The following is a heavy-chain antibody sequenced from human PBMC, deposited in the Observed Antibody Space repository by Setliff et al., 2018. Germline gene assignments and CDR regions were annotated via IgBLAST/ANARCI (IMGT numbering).Heavy chain of an antibody. Sequence: PSETLSLTCTVSGGSISRSSYSWGWIRQPPGKGLEWIGSIYYSGSTYYNPSLKSRVTISVDTSKNQFSLKLSSVTAADTAVYYCARAAGYSSSWYHYYYGMDVWGQGTTVTVSS. D-gene: IGHD6-13*01. CDR1: GGSISRSSYS. CDR2: IYYSGST. J-gene: IGHJ6*02. V-gene: IGHV4-39*01. CDR3: ARAAGYSSSWYHYYYGMDV.